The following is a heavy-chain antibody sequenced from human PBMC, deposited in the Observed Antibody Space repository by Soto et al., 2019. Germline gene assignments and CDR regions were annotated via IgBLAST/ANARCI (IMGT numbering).Heavy chain of an antibody. Sequence: PSETLSLTSTVSGGSISTYYWSWIRQPPGKGLEWIGYIYYSGSTNYNPSLKSRVTISVDTSKNQFSLKLSSVSAADTAVYYCARDGSRYDFWSGPYYFDYWGQGTLVTVSS. CDR1: GGSISTYY. CDR3: ARDGSRYDFWSGPYYFDY. V-gene: IGHV4-59*01. D-gene: IGHD3-3*01. CDR2: IYYSGST. J-gene: IGHJ4*02.